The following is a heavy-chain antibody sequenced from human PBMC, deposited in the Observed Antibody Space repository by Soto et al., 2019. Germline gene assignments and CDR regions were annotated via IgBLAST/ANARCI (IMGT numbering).Heavy chain of an antibody. D-gene: IGHD3-22*01. CDR2: IKEDGSEK. CDR3: AKRDGDDLSGCFAGAFDI. CDR1: GFTFSSYW. Sequence: GGSLRLSCAASGFTFSSYWMSWVRQAPGKGLEWVANIKEDGSEKYYVDSVKGRFTISRDNGKNSLHLQMNSLRAVDTAVYYCAKRDGDDLSGCFAGAFDIWGRGALVTVSS. V-gene: IGHV3-7*05. J-gene: IGHJ4*02.